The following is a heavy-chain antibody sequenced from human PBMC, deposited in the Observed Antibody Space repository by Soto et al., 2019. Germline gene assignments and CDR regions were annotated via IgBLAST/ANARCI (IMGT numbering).Heavy chain of an antibody. J-gene: IGHJ5*02. CDR2: INTGNGNT. V-gene: IGHV1-3*04. CDR1: GITSTTYA. Sequence: QVQLVQSGAEVKKPGASVKVSCKASGITSTTYATHWVRQVPGQGLEWMGWINTGNGNTRYSQRFLGRVSLTTDTSASTASMDLSSLTSEDTAVYYCARAIRGYVTWGQGTLITVSS. D-gene: IGHD3-16*01. CDR3: ARAIRGYVT.